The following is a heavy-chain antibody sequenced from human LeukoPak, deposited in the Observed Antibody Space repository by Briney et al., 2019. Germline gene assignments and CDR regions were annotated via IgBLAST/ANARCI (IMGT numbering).Heavy chain of an antibody. Sequence: GESLKISCKGTGYSFSTYWIGWVRQMPGKGLEWMGIIYPGDSDTRYSPSFQGQVTISADKSISTAYLQWSSLKASDTAMYYCARLRVTELEYYFDYWGQGTLVTVSS. J-gene: IGHJ4*02. CDR1: GYSFSTYW. CDR2: IYPGDSDT. CDR3: ARLRVTELEYYFDY. D-gene: IGHD1-26*01. V-gene: IGHV5-51*01.